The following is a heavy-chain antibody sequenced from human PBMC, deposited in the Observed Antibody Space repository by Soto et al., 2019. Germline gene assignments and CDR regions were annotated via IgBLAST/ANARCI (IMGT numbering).Heavy chain of an antibody. V-gene: IGHV3-33*01. Sequence: GGSLRLSCAASGFTFSSYGMLWVRQAPGKGLERVAVIWYDGGNKYYADSVKGRFTISTDNSKNTLYLQMNSLRAEDTAVYYYTTKITCYSSCWPWDQGTRGTAAS. J-gene: IGHJ5*02. CDR3: TTKITCYSSCWP. D-gene: IGHD6-19*01. CDR2: IWYDGGNK. CDR1: GFTFSSYG.